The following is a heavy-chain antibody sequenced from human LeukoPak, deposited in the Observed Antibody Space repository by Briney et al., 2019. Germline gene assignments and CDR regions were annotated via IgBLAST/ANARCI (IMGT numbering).Heavy chain of an antibody. CDR2: FGESDSST. J-gene: IGHJ6*04. Sequence: GGSLRLSCVASGFTFSSYAMTWVRQAPGKGLEWVSTFGESDSSTYYADFVKGRFTIYRDNSKNSVYLQMNSLRVEDTAIYYCAKGRWGDVWGKGTTVTVSS. CDR3: AKGRWGDV. CDR1: GFTFSSYA. D-gene: IGHD7-27*01. V-gene: IGHV3-23*01.